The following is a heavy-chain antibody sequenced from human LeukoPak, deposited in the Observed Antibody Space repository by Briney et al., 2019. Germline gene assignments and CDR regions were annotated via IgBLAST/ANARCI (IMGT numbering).Heavy chain of an antibody. Sequence: GGSLRLSFAASGFTVITNDMTWVRQAPGKGLEWVSVLYSDGNTKYADSVQGRFTISRDNSKNTLYLEMNSLSPDDTAVYYCARGVEPLAANTLAYWGQGTLVTVSS. CDR1: GFTVITND. D-gene: IGHD1-14*01. CDR3: ARGVEPLAANTLAY. V-gene: IGHV3-53*01. J-gene: IGHJ4*02. CDR2: LYSDGNT.